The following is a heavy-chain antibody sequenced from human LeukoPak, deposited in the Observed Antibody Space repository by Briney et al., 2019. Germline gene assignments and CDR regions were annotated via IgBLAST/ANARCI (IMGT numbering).Heavy chain of an antibody. J-gene: IGHJ4*02. CDR2: IYYSGST. Sequence: KTSETLSLTCTVSGGSISSGDYYWSWIRQPPGKGLEWIGYIYYSGSTYYNPSLKSRVTISVDTSKNQFSLKLSSVTAADTAVYYCARVGLVIAAAGTVGYYFDYWGQGTLVTVSS. D-gene: IGHD6-13*01. CDR3: ARVGLVIAAAGTVGYYFDY. CDR1: GGSISSGDYY. V-gene: IGHV4-30-4*01.